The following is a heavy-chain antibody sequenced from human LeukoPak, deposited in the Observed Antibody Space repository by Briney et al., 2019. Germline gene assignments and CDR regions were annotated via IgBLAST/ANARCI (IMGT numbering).Heavy chain of an antibody. CDR2: ITASGTT. J-gene: IGHJ6*02. CDR1: GFIFSTSA. D-gene: IGHD3-22*01. Sequence: GASLRLSCAASGFIFSTSAMTWVRPAPGKGLDWVSYITASGTTYYADSVKGRFTISRDISNNTLYLQMNGLRAEDTALYYCAKDRYDTSVWPYYYAMDVWGQGTTVTVSS. CDR3: AKDRYDTSVWPYYYAMDV. V-gene: IGHV3-23*01.